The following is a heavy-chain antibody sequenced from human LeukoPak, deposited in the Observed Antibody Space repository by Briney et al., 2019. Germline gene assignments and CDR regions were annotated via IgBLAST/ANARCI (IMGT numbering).Heavy chain of an antibody. Sequence: GGSLRLSCVASGLTFTDYIFRWLRQAAGKGLEWVSYIRPRDKSIYYEDCVKGPFTISSENAKNSLYLQLDSLRAGDTVVHYCAKVGTEVDLWGEGTLVSVSS. V-gene: IGHV3-11*01. CDR3: AKVGTEVDL. J-gene: IGHJ4*02. CDR1: GLTFTDYI. D-gene: IGHD1-1*01. CDR2: IRPRDKSI.